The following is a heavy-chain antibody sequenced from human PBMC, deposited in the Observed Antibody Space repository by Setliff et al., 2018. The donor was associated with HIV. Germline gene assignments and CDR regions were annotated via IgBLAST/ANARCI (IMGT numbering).Heavy chain of an antibody. J-gene: IGHJ4*02. CDR3: ARGRVFRTTRAFDY. V-gene: IGHV1-46*01. CDR1: GYTFSSNY. D-gene: IGHD2-21*01. CDR2: INPTGDIT. Sequence: ASVKVSCKASGYTFSSNYMHWVRQAPGQGLEWMGLINPTGDITFYPQKFQARVTMTRDTSASTVYLELRSLRSEDTATYYCARGRVFRTTRAFDYWGQGTRVTVS.